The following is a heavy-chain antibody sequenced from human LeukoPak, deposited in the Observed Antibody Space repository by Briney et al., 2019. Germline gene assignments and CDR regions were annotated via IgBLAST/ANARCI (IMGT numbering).Heavy chain of an antibody. CDR3: AREGNYYHDSSGSDY. CDR2: ISSSSSYI. V-gene: IGHV3-21*01. Sequence: GGSLRLSCAASGFTFSSYSMNWVRQAPGKGLEWVSSISSSSSYIYYADSVKGRFTISRDNAKNSLYLQMNSLRAEDTAVYYCAREGNYYHDSSGSDYWGQGTLVTVSS. CDR1: GFTFSSYS. D-gene: IGHD3-22*01. J-gene: IGHJ4*02.